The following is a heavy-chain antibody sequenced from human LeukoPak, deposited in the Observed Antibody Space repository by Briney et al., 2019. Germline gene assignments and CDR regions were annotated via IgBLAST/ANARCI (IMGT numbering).Heavy chain of an antibody. CDR1: GGTFSSYA. CDR3: AREDLVTIFGVAPFDY. Sequence: SVKVSCKASGGTFSSYAISWVRQAPGQGLEWMGRIISILGIANYAQKFQGRVTITADKSTSTAYMEVSSLRSEDTAVYYCAREDLVTIFGVAPFDYWGQGTLVTVSS. J-gene: IGHJ4*02. CDR2: IISILGIA. D-gene: IGHD3-3*01. V-gene: IGHV1-69*04.